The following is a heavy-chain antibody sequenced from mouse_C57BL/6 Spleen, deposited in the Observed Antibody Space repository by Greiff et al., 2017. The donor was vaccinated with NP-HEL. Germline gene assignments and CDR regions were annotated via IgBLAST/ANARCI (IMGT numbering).Heavy chain of an antibody. V-gene: IGHV2-2*01. CDR2: IWSGGST. CDR1: GFSLTSYG. Sequence: VKLQESGPGLVQPSQSLSITCTVSGFSLTSYGVHWVRQSPGKGLEWLGVIWSGGSTDYNAAFISRLSISKDNSKSQVFFKMNSLQADDTAIYYCDRRKASGSSPYWYFGVWGTGTTVTVSS. CDR3: DRRKASGSSPYWYFGV. J-gene: IGHJ1*03. D-gene: IGHD1-1*01.